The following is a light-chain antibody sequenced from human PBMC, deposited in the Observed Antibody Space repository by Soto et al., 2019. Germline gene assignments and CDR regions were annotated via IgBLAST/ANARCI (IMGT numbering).Light chain of an antibody. CDR2: GAS. J-gene: IGKJ5*01. CDR3: QQYGSSPLT. V-gene: IGKV3-20*01. CDR1: QSVSSSY. Sequence: EVMLTQSPGTLSLSPEERATLSCRASQSVSSSYLAWYQQKPGQAPRLLIYGASGRATGIPDRFSGSGSGTDFTLTISRLEPEDFAVYYCQQYGSSPLTFGQGTRLEIK.